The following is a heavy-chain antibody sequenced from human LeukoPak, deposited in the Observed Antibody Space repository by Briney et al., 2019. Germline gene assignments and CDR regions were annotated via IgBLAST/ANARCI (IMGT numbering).Heavy chain of an antibody. CDR1: GYTFTGYY. D-gene: IGHD6-19*01. Sequence: ASVKVSCKASGYTFTGYYMHWVRQAPGQGLEWMGWINPNSGGTNYAQKFQGRVTMTRDTSISTAYMELSRLRSDDTAAYYCASVFSSGWYHDYWGQGTLVTVSS. CDR2: INPNSGGT. CDR3: ASVFSSGWYHDY. V-gene: IGHV1-2*02. J-gene: IGHJ4*02.